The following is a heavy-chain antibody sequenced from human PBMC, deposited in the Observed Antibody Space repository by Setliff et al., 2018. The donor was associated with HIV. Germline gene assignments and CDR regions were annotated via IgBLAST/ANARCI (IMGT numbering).Heavy chain of an antibody. CDR2: IYYSGST. CDR1: GGSISSSSYY. D-gene: IGHD3-9*01. J-gene: IGHJ4*02. Sequence: SETLSLTCTVSGGSISSSSYYWGWIRQPPGKGLEWIGSIYYSGSTYYHPSLKSRVTISVDTSKNQFSLKLSSVTAADTAVYYCARRGAYYDILTGYRSHYFDYWGQGTLVTVSS. V-gene: IGHV4-39*01. CDR3: ARRGAYYDILTGYRSHYFDY.